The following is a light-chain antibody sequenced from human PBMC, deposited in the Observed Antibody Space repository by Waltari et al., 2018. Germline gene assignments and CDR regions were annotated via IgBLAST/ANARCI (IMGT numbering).Light chain of an antibody. V-gene: IGLV2-11*01. Sequence: QSALAQPPSVSGSPGQSVTISCTGTSSHVGAYNYVPWYQQHPGNAPRVVIHDVSERPSGVPDRFSASKSGNTASLTITGLQAEDEADYYCLAYAGGPSIFGGGTKLTVL. CDR1: SSHVGAYNY. CDR2: DVS. J-gene: IGLJ2*01. CDR3: LAYAGGPSI.